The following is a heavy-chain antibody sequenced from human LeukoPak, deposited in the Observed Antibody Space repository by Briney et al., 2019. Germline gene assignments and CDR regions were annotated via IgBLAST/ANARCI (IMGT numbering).Heavy chain of an antibody. V-gene: IGHV3-49*04. CDR1: GFTFGEFA. D-gene: IGHD3-3*01. J-gene: IGHJ5*02. CDR2: IRAKVFGETT. Sequence: GGSLRLSCSGFGFTFGEFAMSWVRQAPGKRLEWVGFIRAKVFGETTEYGASVKGRFSISRDDSKSIAYLQMDSLKAEDTAVYYCARVASHDFWSTFYPRWFDPWGQGTLVTVSS. CDR3: ARVASHDFWSTFYPRWFDP.